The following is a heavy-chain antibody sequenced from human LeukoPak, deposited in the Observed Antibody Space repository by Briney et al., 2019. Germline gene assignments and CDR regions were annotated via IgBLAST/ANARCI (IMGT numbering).Heavy chain of an antibody. D-gene: IGHD3-22*01. J-gene: IGHJ3*02. CDR3: AADYYDSSGYYLDAFDI. Sequence: GGSLRLSCAASGFTFSSYGMHWVRQAPGKGLEWVAVISYDGSNKYYADSVKGRFTISRDNSKNTLYLQMNSLRAEDTAVYYCAADYYDSSGYYLDAFDIWGQGTMVTVSS. V-gene: IGHV3-30*03. CDR1: GFTFSSYG. CDR2: ISYDGSNK.